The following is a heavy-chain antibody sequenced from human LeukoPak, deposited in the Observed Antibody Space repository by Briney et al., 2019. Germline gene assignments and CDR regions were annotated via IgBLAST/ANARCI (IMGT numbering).Heavy chain of an antibody. CDR1: GGSFSGYY. D-gene: IGHD3-22*01. Sequence: SETLSLTCAVYGGSFSGYYWSWIRQPPGKGLEWIGEINHSGSTNYNPSLKSRVTISVDTSKNQFSLKLSFLTAADTAVYYCARGPYYYDSSGYYRYFDYWGQGTLVTVSS. CDR2: INHSGST. CDR3: ARGPYYYDSSGYYRYFDY. V-gene: IGHV4-34*01. J-gene: IGHJ4*02.